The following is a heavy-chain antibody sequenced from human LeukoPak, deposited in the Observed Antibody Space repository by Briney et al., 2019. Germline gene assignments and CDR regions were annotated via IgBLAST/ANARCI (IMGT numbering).Heavy chain of an antibody. V-gene: IGHV4-61*05. CDR1: GGSISSSSYY. D-gene: IGHD2-15*01. CDR3: ARLARYCSGGSCTSFDY. CDR2: IYYSGST. J-gene: IGHJ4*02. Sequence: KTSETLSLTCTVSGGSISSSSYYWSWIRQPPGKGLELIGYIYYSGSTNYNPSLKSRVTISVDTSKNQFSLKLSSATAADTAVYYCARLARYCSGGSCTSFDYWGQGTLVTVSS.